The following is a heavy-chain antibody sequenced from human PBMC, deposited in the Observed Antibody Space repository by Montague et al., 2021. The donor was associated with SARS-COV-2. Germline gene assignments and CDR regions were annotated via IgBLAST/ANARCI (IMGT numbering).Heavy chain of an antibody. J-gene: IGHJ6*03. D-gene: IGHD3-10*01. CDR2: INHGGST. Sequence: SETLSLTCADHGTSFSGYYWNWIRQPPGKGLEWIGEINHGGSTKYSPSLKSRLTISADTSKNQFSLKLTSVAAADTAVYYCARLGDGVVPSPILGVGPYYSYIYMDVWGKGTTVTVSS. V-gene: IGHV4-34*01. CDR1: GTSFSGYY. CDR3: ARLGDGVVPSPILGVGPYYSYIYMDV.